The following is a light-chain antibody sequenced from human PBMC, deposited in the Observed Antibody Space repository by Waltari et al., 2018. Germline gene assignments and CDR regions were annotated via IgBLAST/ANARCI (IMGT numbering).Light chain of an antibody. CDR3: LQYLSSPHT. Sequence: EIVLTQSPDTLSLSPGERATLSCRASQSVSSSLAWYQQKTGQAPRRLFYGASNRATGIPDRFSGSGSGTDFTLTISRLEPEDFVVYYCLQYLSSPHTFGQGTKLEIK. J-gene: IGKJ2*01. CDR1: QSVSSSL. V-gene: IGKV3-20*01. CDR2: GAS.